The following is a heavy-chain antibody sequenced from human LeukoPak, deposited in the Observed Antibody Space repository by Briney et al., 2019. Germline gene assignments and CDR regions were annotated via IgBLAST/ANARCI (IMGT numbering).Heavy chain of an antibody. D-gene: IGHD4-17*01. CDR2: ISAYNGNT. Sequence: GASVKVSCKASGYTFTSYGISWVRQAPGQGLEWMGWISAYNGNTNYAQKLQGRVTMTTDTSTSTAYMELRSLRSDDTAVYYCARAQLDYGLGRPLVDYFDYWGQGTLVTVSS. V-gene: IGHV1-18*01. CDR3: ARAQLDYGLGRPLVDYFDY. J-gene: IGHJ4*02. CDR1: GYTFTSYG.